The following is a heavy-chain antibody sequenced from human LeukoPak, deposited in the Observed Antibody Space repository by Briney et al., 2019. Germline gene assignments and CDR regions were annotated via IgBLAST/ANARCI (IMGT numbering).Heavy chain of an antibody. D-gene: IGHD2-2*01. V-gene: IGHV4-34*01. Sequence: SETLSLTCAVSGGSFSGYYWSWIRQSPGEGLEWIGEINDSGVTNCNPSLASRVILSVDTSKNQFSLSLSSVTAADTAVYYCARRLVDSSASQVSDHWGQGTLVTVSS. CDR1: GGSFSGYY. CDR3: ARRLVDSSASQVSDH. CDR2: INDSGVT. J-gene: IGHJ4*02.